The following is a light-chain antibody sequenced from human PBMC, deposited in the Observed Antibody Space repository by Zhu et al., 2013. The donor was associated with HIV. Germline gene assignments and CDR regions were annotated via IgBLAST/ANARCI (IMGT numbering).Light chain of an antibody. J-gene: IGKJ1*01. CDR1: QDISNY. CDR2: YAS. CDR3: QKYNFAPKM. Sequence: DIQMTQSPSSLSASVGDRVTITCRASQDISNYLAWYQQKPGKVPQLLIYYASNLQSGVPSRFSGSGSGTDFTLTISSLQPEDVATYYCQKYNFAPKMFGQGTKVEIK. V-gene: IGKV1-27*01.